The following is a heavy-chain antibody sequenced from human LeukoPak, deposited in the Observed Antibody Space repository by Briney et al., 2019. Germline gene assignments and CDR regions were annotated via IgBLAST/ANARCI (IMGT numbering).Heavy chain of an antibody. CDR2: IKQEGSEK. V-gene: IGHV3-7*03. CDR3: ARDLMSYDFWSGYLARADAFDI. D-gene: IGHD3-3*01. J-gene: IGHJ3*02. Sequence: PGGSLRLSCAPSGFTFSSYWMSWVRQAPGKGLEWVANIKQEGSEKYYVDSVKGRITISRDNAKNSLYLQMNSLRAEDTAVYYCARDLMSYDFWSGYLARADAFDIWGQGTMVTVSS. CDR1: GFTFSSYW.